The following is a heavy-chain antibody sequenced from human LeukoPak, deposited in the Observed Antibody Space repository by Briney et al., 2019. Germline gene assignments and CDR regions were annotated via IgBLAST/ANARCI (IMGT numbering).Heavy chain of an antibody. J-gene: IGHJ4*02. D-gene: IGHD5-18*01. CDR3: ARSLGYSYGPFDY. CDR1: GFTFSSYG. Sequence: PGGSLRLSCVVSGFTFSSYGFHWVRQAPGKGLEWVAGISYDGSNEFYADSVKGRFTISRDNPKNTVYLQMNSLRAEDTALYYCARSLGYSYGPFDYWGQGTLVTVSS. V-gene: IGHV3-30*03. CDR2: ISYDGSNE.